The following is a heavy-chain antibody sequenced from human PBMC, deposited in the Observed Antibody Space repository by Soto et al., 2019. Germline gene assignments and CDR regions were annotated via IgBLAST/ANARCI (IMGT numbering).Heavy chain of an antibody. V-gene: IGHV1-69*13. D-gene: IGHD2-15*01. J-gene: IGHJ4*02. CDR1: GGTFSSYA. CDR2: ISPIFGTA. Sequence: SVKVSCKASGGTFSSYAISWVRQAPGQGREWMGGISPIFGTANYAQKVQGRVTITADESTSTAYMELSSLRSEDTAVYYCARERAKYGGYVDYWGQGTLVTVSS. CDR3: ARERAKYGGYVDY.